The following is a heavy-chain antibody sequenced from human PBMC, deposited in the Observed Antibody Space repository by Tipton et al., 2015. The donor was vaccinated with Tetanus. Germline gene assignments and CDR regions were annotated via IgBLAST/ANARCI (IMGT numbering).Heavy chain of an antibody. J-gene: IGHJ4*02. V-gene: IGHV3-11*01. CDR3: ARVSAVVAAFYYFDY. Sequence: SLRLSCAASGFTFSDYYMSWIRQAPGKGLEWVSYISSSGSTIYYADSVKGRFTISRDNAKNSLYLQMNSLRAEDTAVYYCARVSAVVAAFYYFDYWGQGTLVTVSS. D-gene: IGHD2-15*01. CDR1: GFTFSDYY. CDR2: ISSSGSTI.